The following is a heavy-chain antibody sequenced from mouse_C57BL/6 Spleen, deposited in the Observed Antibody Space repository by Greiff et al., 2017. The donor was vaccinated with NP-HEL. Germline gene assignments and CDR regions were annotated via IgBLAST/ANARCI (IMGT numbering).Heavy chain of an antibody. CDR2: INPNNGGT. D-gene: IGHD1-1*02. Sequence: EVQLQQSGPELVKPGASVKISCKASGYTFTDYYMNWVKQSHGKSLEWIGDINPNNGGTSYNQKFKGKATLTVDKSSSTAYMELRSLTSEDSAVYYCAGGWGDYWGQGTTLTVSS. CDR1: GYTFTDYY. J-gene: IGHJ2*01. V-gene: IGHV1-26*01. CDR3: AGGWGDY.